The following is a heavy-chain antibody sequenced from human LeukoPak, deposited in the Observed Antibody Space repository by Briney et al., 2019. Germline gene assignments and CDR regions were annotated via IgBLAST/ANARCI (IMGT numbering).Heavy chain of an antibody. J-gene: IGHJ4*02. D-gene: IGHD2-15*01. V-gene: IGHV3-30*18. CDR3: AKFWTGVAATPAY. CDR2: ISYDGTNK. CDR1: GFTFSRYG. Sequence: GGSLRLSCAASGFTFSRYGMHWVRQAPGKGLEWVAVISYDGTNKYYADSVKGRFTISRDNSKNTLYLQMNSLRADDTAVYYCAKFWTGVAATPAYWGQGTLVTVSS.